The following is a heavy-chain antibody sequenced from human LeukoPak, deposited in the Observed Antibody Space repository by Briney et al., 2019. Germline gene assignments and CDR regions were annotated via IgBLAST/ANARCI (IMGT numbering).Heavy chain of an antibody. CDR3: ARDRSGGPDAFDI. Sequence: GGSLRLSCAGSGFTLSSYSMNWVRQAPGKGLEWVSSISGTGNYIYYADSVKGRFTISRDNAKNSLYPQMNSLRAEDTGVYYCARDRSGGPDAFDIWGQGTMVTVSS. J-gene: IGHJ3*02. CDR1: GFTLSSYS. D-gene: IGHD2-15*01. V-gene: IGHV3-21*01. CDR2: ISGTGNYI.